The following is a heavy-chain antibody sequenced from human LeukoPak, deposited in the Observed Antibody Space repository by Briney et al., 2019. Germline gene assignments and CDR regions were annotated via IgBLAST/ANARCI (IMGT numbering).Heavy chain of an antibody. CDR1: GYTFTGYY. D-gene: IGHD5-12*01. J-gene: IGHJ4*02. CDR2: INPNSGGT. CDR3: ARDWASGCGVAKKYYFDY. V-gene: IGHV1-2*02. Sequence: ASVKVSCKASGYTFTGYYMHWVRQAPGQGLEWMGWINPNSGGTNYAQKFQGRVTMTRDTSISTAYMELSRLRSDDTAVYYCARDWASGCGVAKKYYFDYRGQGTLVTVSS.